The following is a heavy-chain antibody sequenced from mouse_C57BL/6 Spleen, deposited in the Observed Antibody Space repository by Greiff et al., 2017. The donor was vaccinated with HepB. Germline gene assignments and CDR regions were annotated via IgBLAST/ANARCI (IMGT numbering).Heavy chain of an antibody. CDR2: IYPGSGNT. V-gene: IGHV1-76*01. Sequence: VQLQQSGAELVRPGASVKLSCKASGYTFTDYYINWVKQRPGQGLEWIARIYPGSGNTYYNEKFKGKATLTAEKSSSTAYMQLSSLTSEDSAVYFCARSVTTVKYFDVWGTGTTVTVSS. CDR1: GYTFTDYY. J-gene: IGHJ1*03. D-gene: IGHD1-1*01. CDR3: ARSVTTVKYFDV.